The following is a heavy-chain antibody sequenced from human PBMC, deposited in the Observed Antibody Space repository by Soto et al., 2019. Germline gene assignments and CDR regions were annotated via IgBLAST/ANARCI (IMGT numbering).Heavy chain of an antibody. CDR1: EFTFSGRS. Sequence: EVQLVESGGGLVQPGGSLRLSCAASEFTFSGRSVHWVRQAPGKGLVWVSGIDQGGTDSTYADSVKGRFTSSRDNAKNTVYLQMNSLRVEDTAVYYCARGWFGPDVWGKGTTVTVSS. D-gene: IGHD3-10*01. J-gene: IGHJ6*03. V-gene: IGHV3-74*01. CDR2: IDQGGTDS. CDR3: ARGWFGPDV.